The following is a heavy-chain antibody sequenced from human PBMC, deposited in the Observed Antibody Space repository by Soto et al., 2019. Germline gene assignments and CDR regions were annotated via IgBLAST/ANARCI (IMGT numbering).Heavy chain of an antibody. D-gene: IGHD6-13*01. J-gene: IGHJ2*01. V-gene: IGHV3-53*02. Sequence: EVHLVESGGGLMQPGGSLRLSCAASGFTVSTYNMIWVRQAPVKGLEWVSVTYSGGSTQYADSVKGRFTVSRDNSQNTLNLQMDSLRVEDTAVYFCVRGIPSQYSSNWLYWYFDLWGRGTQVTVSS. CDR3: VRGIPSQYSSNWLYWYFDL. CDR1: GFTVSTYN. CDR2: TYSGGST.